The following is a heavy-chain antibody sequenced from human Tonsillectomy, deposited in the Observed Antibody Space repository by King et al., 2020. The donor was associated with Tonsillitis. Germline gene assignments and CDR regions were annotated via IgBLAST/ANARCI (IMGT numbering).Heavy chain of an antibody. CDR2: INHSGST. Sequence: VQLQQWGAGLLKPSETLSLTCAVYGGSFSGYYWSWIRQPPGKGLEWIGEINHSGSTNYNPSLKSRVTISVDTSKNQFSLKLSSVTAADTAVYYCARTLGYCSCTSCYTGEDYWGQGTLVTVSS. J-gene: IGHJ4*02. D-gene: IGHD2-2*02. CDR3: ARTLGYCSCTSCYTGEDY. V-gene: IGHV4-34*01. CDR1: GGSFSGYY.